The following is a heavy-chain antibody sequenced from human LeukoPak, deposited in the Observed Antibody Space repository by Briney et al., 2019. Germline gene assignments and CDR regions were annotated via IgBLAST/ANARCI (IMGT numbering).Heavy chain of an antibody. Sequence: SETLSLTCTVSGGSISSHYWSWIRQPPGKGLEWIGYIYYSGSTNYNPPLKSRVTVSVDTSKNQFSLKLSSVTAADTAVYYCARVWEAAPRQYYFDYWGQGTLVTVSS. CDR2: IYYSGST. J-gene: IGHJ4*02. CDR1: GGSISSHY. V-gene: IGHV4-59*11. D-gene: IGHD6-13*01. CDR3: ARVWEAAPRQYYFDY.